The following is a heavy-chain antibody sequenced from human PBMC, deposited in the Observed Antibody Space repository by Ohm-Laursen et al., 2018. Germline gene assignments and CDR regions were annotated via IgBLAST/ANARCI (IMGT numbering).Heavy chain of an antibody. Sequence: LRLSCTASGFTFSSYAMHWVRQAPGKGLEYVSAISSNGGSTYYANSVKGRFTISRDNSKNTLYLQMGSLRAEDMAVYYCARTPTSLVPIYGMDVWGQGTTVTVSS. CDR2: ISSNGGST. J-gene: IGHJ6*02. D-gene: IGHD2-2*01. CDR3: ARTPTSLVPIYGMDV. V-gene: IGHV3-64*01. CDR1: GFTFSSYA.